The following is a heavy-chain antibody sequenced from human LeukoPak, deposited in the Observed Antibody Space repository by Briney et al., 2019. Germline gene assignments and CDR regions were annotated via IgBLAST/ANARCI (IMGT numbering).Heavy chain of an antibody. Sequence: GGSLRLSCAASGFTFSNYWMTWVRQAPGKGLEWVANIKQDGSEKYCVDSVKGRFTISRDNAKNSPYLQMNSLRAEDTAVYFCARDAFSRISIFGVVSDAFDIWGQGTMVTVSS. J-gene: IGHJ3*02. V-gene: IGHV3-7*01. CDR3: ARDAFSRISIFGVVSDAFDI. CDR1: GFTFSNYW. CDR2: IKQDGSEK. D-gene: IGHD3-3*01.